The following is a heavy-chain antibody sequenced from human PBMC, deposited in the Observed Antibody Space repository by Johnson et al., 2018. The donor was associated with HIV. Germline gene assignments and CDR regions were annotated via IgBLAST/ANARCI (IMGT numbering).Heavy chain of an antibody. CDR1: GFTFSSYA. Sequence: QVQLVESGGGVVQPGRSLRLSCAASGFTFSSYAMHWVRQAPAKGLEWVAVISYDGSNKYYADSVKGRFTISRDNSKNTLYLQMNSLRAEDTAVYYCARDLYHDAFDIWGQGTMVTVSS. V-gene: IGHV3-30*04. D-gene: IGHD2-2*01. CDR3: ARDLYHDAFDI. CDR2: ISYDGSNK. J-gene: IGHJ3*02.